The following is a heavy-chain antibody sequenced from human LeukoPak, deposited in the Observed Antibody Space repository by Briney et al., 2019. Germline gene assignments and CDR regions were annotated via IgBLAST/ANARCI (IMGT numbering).Heavy chain of an antibody. Sequence: SETLSLTCTVSGDSISTSNSYRGWIRQPPGKGLEWIGSIYYSGNTYYNASLKSRVTISVDTSKNQFSLKLSSVTAADTAVYYCARDRHLGQLTPFDIWGQGTMVTVSS. CDR1: GDSISTSNSY. D-gene: IGHD5-18*01. V-gene: IGHV4-39*07. CDR2: IYYSGNT. CDR3: ARDRHLGQLTPFDI. J-gene: IGHJ3*02.